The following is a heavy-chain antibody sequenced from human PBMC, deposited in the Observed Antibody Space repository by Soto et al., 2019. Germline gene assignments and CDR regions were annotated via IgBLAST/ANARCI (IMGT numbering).Heavy chain of an antibody. D-gene: IGHD3-3*01. J-gene: IGHJ6*03. CDR2: LGVAGNT. CDR1: GFNLSAHD. V-gene: IGHV3-13*01. CDR3: ARGADFWSGSRYYHYAYYLYV. Sequence: EVQLVESGGGLVQPGGSLTLSCAASGFNLSAHDMHWVRQVKGKGLEWVSALGVAGNTFESASVKGRFTISSENAKNSMYLQMKSLRAGDTAVYFCARGADFWSGSRYYHYAYYLYVWGHGTTVTVSS.